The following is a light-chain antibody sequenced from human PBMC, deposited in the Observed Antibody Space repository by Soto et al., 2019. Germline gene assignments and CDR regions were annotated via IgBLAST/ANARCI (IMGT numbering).Light chain of an antibody. Sequence: QITQAPSSLSASVVYRVTISFRASQSISSYLNWYQQKPGKAPKLLIYKASTLKSGVPSRFSGSGSGTEFTLTISSLQPDDFAPYYCQHYNSYSEAFGQGTKAAIK. CDR1: QSISSY. CDR3: QHYNSYSEA. J-gene: IGKJ1*01. CDR2: KAS. V-gene: IGKV1-5*03.